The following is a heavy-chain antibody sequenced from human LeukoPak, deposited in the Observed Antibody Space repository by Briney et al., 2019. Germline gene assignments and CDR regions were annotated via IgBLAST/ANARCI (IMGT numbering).Heavy chain of an antibody. CDR2: INPNSGGT. J-gene: IGHJ6*02. CDR1: GYTFTGYY. Sequence: ASVKVSCKASGYTFTGYYMHRVRQAPGQGLEWMGWINPNSGGTNYAQKFQGRVTMTRDTSISTAYMELSRLRSDDTAVYYCARDRIVVVPAAIHDYYYGMDVWGQGTTVTVSS. CDR3: ARDRIVVVPAAIHDYYYGMDV. D-gene: IGHD2-2*01. V-gene: IGHV1-2*02.